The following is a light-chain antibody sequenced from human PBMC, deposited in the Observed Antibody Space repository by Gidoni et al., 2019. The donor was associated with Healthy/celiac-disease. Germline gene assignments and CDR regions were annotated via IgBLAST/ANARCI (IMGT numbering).Light chain of an antibody. CDR3: QQRSNWPLLT. V-gene: IGKV3-11*01. CDR2: DAS. J-gene: IGKJ4*01. CDR1: QSVSSY. Sequence: VFTQSPATLSLSPGERATLSCRASQSVSSYLAWYQQKPGQAPRLLIYDASNRATGIPARFSGSGSGKDFTLTIRSLEPEDFAVYYCQQRSNWPLLTFXGXTKVEIK.